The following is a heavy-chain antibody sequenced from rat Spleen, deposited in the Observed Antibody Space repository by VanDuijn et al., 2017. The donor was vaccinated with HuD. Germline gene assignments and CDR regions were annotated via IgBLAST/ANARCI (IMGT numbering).Heavy chain of an antibody. CDR3: TTDRDRSYIYEGY. CDR1: GFTFTNYG. CDR2: ISSGGRNT. V-gene: IGHV5-20*01. J-gene: IGHJ2*01. Sequence: EVQLVESGGGLVQPGRSLKLSCAASGFTFTNYGVAWVRQAPTKVREWVASISSGGRNTYYRDSVKGRFTISRDNAKNSLYLQMDSLRSEDTATYYCTTDRDRSYIYEGYWGQGVMVTVSS. D-gene: IGHD1-2*01.